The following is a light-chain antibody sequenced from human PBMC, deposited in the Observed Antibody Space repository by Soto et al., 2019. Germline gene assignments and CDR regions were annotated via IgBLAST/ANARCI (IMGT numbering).Light chain of an antibody. Sequence: AIQMTQSPSSLSASVGDRVTITCRASQGISSALAWYQQKPGKAPKLLIYEASILQSGVPSRFSGSGSGTELTLTISSLQPEDFATYYCQQFNNYPLTFGGGTKVDIK. CDR2: EAS. J-gene: IGKJ4*01. CDR3: QQFNNYPLT. V-gene: IGKV1D-13*01. CDR1: QGISSA.